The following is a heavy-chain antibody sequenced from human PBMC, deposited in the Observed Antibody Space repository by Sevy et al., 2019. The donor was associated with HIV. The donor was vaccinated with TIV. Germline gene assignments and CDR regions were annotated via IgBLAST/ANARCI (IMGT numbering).Heavy chain of an antibody. CDR2: ISDSDGGI. D-gene: IGHD6-19*01. J-gene: IGHJ3*02. CDR3: AKDGGPVAGDI. V-gene: IGHV3-23*01. CDR1: GFPFSSYA. Sequence: GGSLRLSCAASGFPFSSYAMSWVRQAPGKGLGWVSVISDSDGGIYYADSVKGRFTISRDNSKNTLYLQMNSLRAEDTAVYYCAKDGGPVAGDIWGQGTMVTVSS.